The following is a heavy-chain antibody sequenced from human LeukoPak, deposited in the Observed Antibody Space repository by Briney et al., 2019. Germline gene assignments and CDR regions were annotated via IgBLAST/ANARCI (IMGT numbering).Heavy chain of an antibody. CDR3: ARGVALYSSSWYFNYYFDY. CDR2: ISAYNGNT. D-gene: IGHD6-13*01. J-gene: IGHJ4*02. Sequence: ASVKVSCNASGYTFASYGISWVRQAPGQGLEWMGWISAYNGNTNYAQKLQGRVTMTTDTSTSTAYMELRSLRSDDTAVYYCARGVALYSSSWYFNYYFDYWGQGTLVTVSS. V-gene: IGHV1-18*01. CDR1: GYTFASYG.